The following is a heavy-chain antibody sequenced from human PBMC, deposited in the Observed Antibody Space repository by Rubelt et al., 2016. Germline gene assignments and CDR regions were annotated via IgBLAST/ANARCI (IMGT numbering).Heavy chain of an antibody. J-gene: IGHJ6*02. CDR1: GGSISTYY. CDR2: IYYSGST. Sequence: QVQLQESGPGLVKPSGTLSLTCTVSGGSISTYYWNWIRQSPGKGLEWIGYIYYSGSTNYNPSLKSRVTISVDTSKNQFSLKLSSVTAADTAVYYCARDIMDVWGQGTTVTVSS. V-gene: IGHV4-59*01. CDR3: ARDIMDV.